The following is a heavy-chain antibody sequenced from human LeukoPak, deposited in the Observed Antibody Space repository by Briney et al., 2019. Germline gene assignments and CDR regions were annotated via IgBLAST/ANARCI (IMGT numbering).Heavy chain of an antibody. CDR1: GGSISSYY. J-gene: IGHJ3*02. CDR3: ARDFARSAKRGVNSKAVDPFDI. D-gene: IGHD3-3*01. Sequence: SETLSLTCTVSGGSISSYYWSWIRQPAGKGLEWIGRIYTSGSTNYNPSLKSRVTMSVDTSKNQFSLKLSSVTAADTAVYYCARDFARSAKRGVNSKAVDPFDIWGQGTMVTVSS. V-gene: IGHV4-4*07. CDR2: IYTSGST.